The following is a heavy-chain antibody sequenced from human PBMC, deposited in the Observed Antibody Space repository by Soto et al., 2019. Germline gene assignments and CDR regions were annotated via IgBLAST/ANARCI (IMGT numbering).Heavy chain of an antibody. D-gene: IGHD1-26*01. Sequence: QVQLVQSGAEVKKPGASVKVSCKASGYTFTSYAMHWVRQAPGQRLEWMGWINAGNGNTKYSQKFQYRVSITRDTAASTAYMELSSLRSEDTAVYYCARDVGGATLDYWGQGTLVTVSS. CDR3: ARDVGGATLDY. J-gene: IGHJ4*02. CDR2: INAGNGNT. CDR1: GYTFTSYA. V-gene: IGHV1-3*01.